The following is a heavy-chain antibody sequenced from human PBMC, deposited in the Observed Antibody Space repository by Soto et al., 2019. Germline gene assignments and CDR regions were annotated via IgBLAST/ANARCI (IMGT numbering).Heavy chain of an antibody. Sequence: PGGSLRLSCAASGFTFSSYWMSWVRQAPGKGLEWVANIKQDGSEKYYVDSVKGRFTISRDNAKNSLYLQMNSLRAEDTAVYYCSRGTVVTASTPFDYWGQGPLVSGSS. CDR1: GFTFSSYW. V-gene: IGHV3-7*05. CDR3: SRGTVVTASTPFDY. D-gene: IGHD2-21*02. CDR2: IKQDGSEK. J-gene: IGHJ4*02.